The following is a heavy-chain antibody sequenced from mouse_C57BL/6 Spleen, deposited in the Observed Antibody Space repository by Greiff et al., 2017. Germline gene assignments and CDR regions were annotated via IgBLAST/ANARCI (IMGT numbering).Heavy chain of an antibody. V-gene: IGHV2-9*01. J-gene: IGHJ3*01. Sequence: VKLVESGPGLVAPSQSLSITCTVSGFSLTSYGVDWVRQPPGKGLEWLGVILGGGSTNYNSALMSRLSISKDNSKSQVFLKMNSLQTDDTAMYYCAKRDVYYDWFAYWGQGTLVTVSA. D-gene: IGHD2-3*01. CDR3: AKRDVYYDWFAY. CDR1: GFSLTSYG. CDR2: ILGGGST.